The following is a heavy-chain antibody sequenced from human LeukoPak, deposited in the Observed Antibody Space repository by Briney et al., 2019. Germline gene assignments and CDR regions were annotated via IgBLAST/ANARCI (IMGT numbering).Heavy chain of an antibody. D-gene: IGHD5-18*01. J-gene: IGHJ4*02. V-gene: IGHV4-38-2*02. Sequence: PSETLSLTCTVSGYSISSGCYWGWIRQPPGKGLEWIGSIYHSGSTYYNPSLKSRVTISVDTSKNQFSLKLSSVTAADTAVYYCASNTAMVLYYFDYWGQGTLVTVSS. CDR2: IYHSGST. CDR1: GYSISSGCY. CDR3: ASNTAMVLYYFDY.